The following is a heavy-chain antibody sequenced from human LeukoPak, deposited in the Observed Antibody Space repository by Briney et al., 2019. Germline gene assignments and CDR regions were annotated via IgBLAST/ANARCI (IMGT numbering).Heavy chain of an antibody. D-gene: IGHD1-26*01. J-gene: IGHJ3*02. Sequence: GGSLRLSCTASGFTFGDYAMSWVRQAPGKGLEWVGFIRSKAYGGTTEYAASVKGRFTISRDDSKSIAYLQMNSLKTEDTAVYYCTRDGWELHAFDIWGQGTMVTVSS. CDR1: GFTFGDYA. CDR2: IRSKAYGGTT. CDR3: TRDGWELHAFDI. V-gene: IGHV3-49*04.